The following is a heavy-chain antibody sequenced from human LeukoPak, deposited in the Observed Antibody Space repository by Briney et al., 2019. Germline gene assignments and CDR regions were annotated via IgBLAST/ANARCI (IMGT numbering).Heavy chain of an antibody. V-gene: IGHV1-18*01. D-gene: IGHD4/OR15-4a*01. CDR1: GYTFTSYG. Sequence: RASVKVSCKASGYTFTSYGISWVRQAPGQGLEWTGWISAYNGNTNYAQKLQGRVTMTTDASTSTAYMELRSLRSDDTAVYYCARDGGAGPAGHFDYWGQGTLVTVSS. CDR2: ISAYNGNT. CDR3: ARDGGAGPAGHFDY. J-gene: IGHJ4*02.